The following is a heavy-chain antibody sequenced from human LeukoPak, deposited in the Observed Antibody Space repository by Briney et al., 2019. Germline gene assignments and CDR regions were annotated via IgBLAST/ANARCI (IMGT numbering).Heavy chain of an antibody. D-gene: IGHD5-12*01. J-gene: IGHJ4*02. Sequence: PGGSPRLSCAASGYTFSTYNINWVRQAPGKGLEWVSSISDSSSYMYYADSVKGRFTISRDNAKNSLYLQMNSLRAEDTAVYYCARGSGYDFLDYWGQGTLVTVSS. CDR1: GYTFSTYN. CDR3: ARGSGYDFLDY. V-gene: IGHV3-21*01. CDR2: ISDSSSYM.